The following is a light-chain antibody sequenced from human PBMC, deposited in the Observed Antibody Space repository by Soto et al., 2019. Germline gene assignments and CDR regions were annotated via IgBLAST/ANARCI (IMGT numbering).Light chain of an antibody. CDR3: SSYTSSSTLYV. J-gene: IGLJ1*01. V-gene: IGLV2-14*01. Sequence: QSALTQPASVSGSPGQSITISCTGTSSDVGGYNYVSWYQHHPGKDPKVMIYEVSNRPSGVSNRFSGSKSGNTASLTISGLQAEDEADYYCSSYTSSSTLYVFGTGTKLTVL. CDR2: EVS. CDR1: SSDVGGYNY.